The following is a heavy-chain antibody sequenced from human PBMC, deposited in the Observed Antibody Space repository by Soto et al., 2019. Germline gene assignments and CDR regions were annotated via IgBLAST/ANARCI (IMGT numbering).Heavy chain of an antibody. CDR3: ARDRPPDS. CDR2: INPNTGDT. J-gene: IGHJ4*02. CDR1: GYKFTSYY. V-gene: IGHV1-46*01. Sequence: QVQLMQSGAEVKTPGASVKVSCKASGYKFTSYYLHWVRQAHGRGPEWVGTINPNTGDTSYAANFHGRVTVTRDTSTSIVHMQLSSLTLENTAVYYCARDRPPDSLGQGTLVSVSS.